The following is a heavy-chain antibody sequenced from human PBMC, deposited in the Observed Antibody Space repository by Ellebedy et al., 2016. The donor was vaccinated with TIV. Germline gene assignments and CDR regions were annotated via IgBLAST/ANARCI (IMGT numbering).Heavy chain of an antibody. Sequence: SETLSLXXTVSGGSISSSSYYWGWIRQPPGKGLEWIGSIYYSGSTYYNPSLKSRVTISVDTSKNQFSLKLSSVTAADTAVYYCARHDGTMTGDMDVWGQGTTVTVSS. V-gene: IGHV4-39*01. J-gene: IGHJ6*02. CDR2: IYYSGST. CDR1: GGSISSSSYY. D-gene: IGHD7-27*01. CDR3: ARHDGTMTGDMDV.